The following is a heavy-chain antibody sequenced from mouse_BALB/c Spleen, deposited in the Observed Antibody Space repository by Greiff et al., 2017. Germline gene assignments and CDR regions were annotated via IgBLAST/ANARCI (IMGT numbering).Heavy chain of an antibody. CDR3: ARPYYYGRSYPIAY. CDR2: ISSGGGST. Sequence: EVQLVESGGGLVKPGGSLKLSCAASGFAFSSYDMSWVRQTPEKRLEWVAYISSGGGSTYYPDTVKGRFTISRDNAKNTLYLQMSSLKSEDTAMYYSARPYYYGRSYPIAYWGQGTLVTVSA. D-gene: IGHD1-1*01. CDR1: GFAFSSYD. J-gene: IGHJ3*01. V-gene: IGHV5-12-1*01.